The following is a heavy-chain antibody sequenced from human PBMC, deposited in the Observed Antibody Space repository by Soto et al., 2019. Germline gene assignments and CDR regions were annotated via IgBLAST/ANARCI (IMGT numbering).Heavy chain of an antibody. CDR2: ISSSSSYI. CDR3: ARDQGVVVPAAINYYYYYMDV. Sequence: PGGSLRLSCAASGFTFSSYSMNWVRQAPGKGLEWVSSISSSSSYIYYADSVKGRFTISRDNAKNSLYLQMNSLRAEDTAVYYCARDQGVVVPAAINYYYYYMDVWGKGTTVTVSS. J-gene: IGHJ6*03. V-gene: IGHV3-21*01. CDR1: GFTFSSYS. D-gene: IGHD2-2*01.